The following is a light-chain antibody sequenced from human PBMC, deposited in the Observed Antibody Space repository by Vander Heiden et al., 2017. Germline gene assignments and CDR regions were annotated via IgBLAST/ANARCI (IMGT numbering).Light chain of an antibody. Sequence: DIVMPQSPDSLAVSLGERATINCKSSQSVLYSSKNKNYLAWYQQKPGQPPKLLIYWASTRESGVPDRFSGSGSGTDFTLTISSLQAEDVAVYYCQQYYSTPYTFGQGTKLEI. J-gene: IGKJ2*01. CDR2: WAS. CDR1: QSVLYSSKNKNY. V-gene: IGKV4-1*01. CDR3: QQYYSTPYT.